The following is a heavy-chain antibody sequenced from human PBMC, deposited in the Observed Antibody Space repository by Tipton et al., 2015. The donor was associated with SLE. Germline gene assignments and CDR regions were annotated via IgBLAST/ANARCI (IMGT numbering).Heavy chain of an antibody. CDR2: INPNSGGT. CDR3: ARGSGRYNSPFQH. D-gene: IGHD1-26*01. Sequence: QVQLVQSGPEVKKPGASVKVSCKASGYTFTGYYMHWVRQAPGQGLEWMGWINPNSGGTNYPQKFQDRVIVTRDTSISTAYMELSGLISDDTAVYYCARGSGRYNSPFQHWGQGTLVTVPS. J-gene: IGHJ1*01. V-gene: IGHV1-2*02. CDR1: GYTFTGYY.